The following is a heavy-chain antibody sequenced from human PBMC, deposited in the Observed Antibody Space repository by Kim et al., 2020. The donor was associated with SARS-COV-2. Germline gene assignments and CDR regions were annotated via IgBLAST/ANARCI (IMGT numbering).Heavy chain of an antibody. Sequence: VDSVKSRFTISRDNAKNSLYLQMNSLRAEDTAVYYCARDQFYYDSSGYYYWGQGTLVTVSS. V-gene: IGHV3-7*03. CDR3: ARDQFYYDSSGYYY. D-gene: IGHD3-22*01. J-gene: IGHJ4*02.